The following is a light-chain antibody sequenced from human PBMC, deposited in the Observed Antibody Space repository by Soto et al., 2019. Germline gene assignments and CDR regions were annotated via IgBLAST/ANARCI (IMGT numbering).Light chain of an antibody. CDR1: QSISSW. J-gene: IGKJ5*01. Sequence: DIQITKSPSTLSASVGERVTITCRASQSISSWLAWYQQKPGKAPKLLIYDASSLESGVPSRFSGSGSGTDFTLTISSLQPEDFAVYYCQQYGSFITFGRGTRLEI. CDR2: DAS. CDR3: QQYGSFIT. V-gene: IGKV1-5*01.